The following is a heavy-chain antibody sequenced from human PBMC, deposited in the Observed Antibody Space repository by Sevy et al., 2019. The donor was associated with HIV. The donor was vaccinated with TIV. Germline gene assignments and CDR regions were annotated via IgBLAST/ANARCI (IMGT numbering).Heavy chain of an antibody. Sequence: GGSLRLSCAASGFTFSSYAMHWVRQAPGKGLEWVAVISYDGSNKYYADSVKGRFTISRDNSKNTLYLQMNSLRAEDTAVYYCERDFGGYYYDSSGYYRSAGMDVWGQGTTVTVSS. V-gene: IGHV3-30-3*01. CDR1: GFTFSSYA. D-gene: IGHD3-22*01. J-gene: IGHJ6*02. CDR2: ISYDGSNK. CDR3: ERDFGGYYYDSSGYYRSAGMDV.